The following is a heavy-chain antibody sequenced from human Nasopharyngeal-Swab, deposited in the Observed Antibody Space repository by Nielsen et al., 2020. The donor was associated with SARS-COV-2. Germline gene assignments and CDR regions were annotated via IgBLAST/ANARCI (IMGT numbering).Heavy chain of an antibody. J-gene: IGHJ3*02. CDR2: IRSKTYGGAP. Sequence: GGSLRLSCAASGFTFSSYAMSWFRQAPGKGPEWVAFIRSKTYGGAPEYAASVKGRFTFSRDGAESVAYLQMNSLETEDTGVYYCARSVGSFYGQGAFDIWGQGTMVTVSS. CDR1: GFTFSSYA. CDR3: ARSVGSFYGQGAFDI. D-gene: IGHD1-26*01. V-gene: IGHV3-49*01.